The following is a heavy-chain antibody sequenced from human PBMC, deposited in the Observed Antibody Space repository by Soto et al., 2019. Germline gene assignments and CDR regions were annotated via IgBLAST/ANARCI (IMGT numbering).Heavy chain of an antibody. CDR3: ARVLGDDYSNPHWFDP. CDR1: GFTFSSYW. Sequence: GGSLRLSCAASGFTFSSYWMSWVRQAPGKGLEWVANIKKDGSEKYYVDSVKGRFTISRDNAKNSLYLQMNSLRAEDTAVYYCARVLGDDYSNPHWFDPWGQGTLVTVSS. J-gene: IGHJ5*02. V-gene: IGHV3-7*01. D-gene: IGHD4-4*01. CDR2: IKKDGSEK.